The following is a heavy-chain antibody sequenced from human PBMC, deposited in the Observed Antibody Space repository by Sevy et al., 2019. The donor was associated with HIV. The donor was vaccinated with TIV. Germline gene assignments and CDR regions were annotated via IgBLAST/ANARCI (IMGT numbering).Heavy chain of an antibody. CDR1: GFTFSSYS. D-gene: IGHD3-22*01. J-gene: IGHJ4*02. CDR3: ARDKTYYYDSSGYYYYY. V-gene: IGHV3-21*01. Sequence: GGSLRLSCAASGFTFSSYSMNWVRQAPGKGLEWVSSISSSSSYIYYADPVKGRFTISRDNAKNSLYLQMNSLRAEDTAVYYCARDKTYYYDSSGYYYYYWGQGTLVTVSS. CDR2: ISSSSSYI.